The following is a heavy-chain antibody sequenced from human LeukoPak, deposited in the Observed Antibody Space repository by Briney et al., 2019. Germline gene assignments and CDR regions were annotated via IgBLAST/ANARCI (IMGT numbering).Heavy chain of an antibody. CDR2: ISWNSGSI. CDR3: AKDRSGYPKQGYFDY. CDR1: GFTFDDYA. D-gene: IGHD5-12*01. Sequence: GGSLRLSCAASGFTFDDYAMHWVRQAPGKGLEWVSGISWNSGSIGYADSVKGRFTISRDNAKNSLYLQMNSLRAEDTALYYCAKDRSGYPKQGYFDYWGQGTLVTVSS. V-gene: IGHV3-9*01. J-gene: IGHJ4*02.